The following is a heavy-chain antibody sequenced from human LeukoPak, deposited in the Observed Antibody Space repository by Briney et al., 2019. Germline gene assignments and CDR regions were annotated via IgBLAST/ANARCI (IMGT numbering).Heavy chain of an antibody. CDR2: ISTNGGNT. CDR1: GFTFSSYA. D-gene: IGHD3/OR15-3a*01. V-gene: IGHV3-64*01. J-gene: IGHJ4*02. Sequence: GGSLRLSCAASGFTFSSYAMHWVRQAPGKGLECVSAISTNGGNTHYANSVKGRFAISRDNSKNTLYLQMNSLRVEDTAVYYCTRGSSRTGYNCWGQGVLVTVSS. CDR3: TRGSSRTGYNC.